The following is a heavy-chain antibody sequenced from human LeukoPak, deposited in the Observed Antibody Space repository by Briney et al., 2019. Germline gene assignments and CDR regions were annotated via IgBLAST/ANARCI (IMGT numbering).Heavy chain of an antibody. Sequence: ASVNVSCKASGYTFTSYGISWVRQAPGQGLEWMGWISAYNGNTNYAQTLQGRVTMTTDTSTSTAYMELRSLRSDDTAVYYCARDRGYGDYPAKFDYWGQGTLVTVSS. V-gene: IGHV1-18*01. D-gene: IGHD4-17*01. J-gene: IGHJ4*02. CDR2: ISAYNGNT. CDR1: GYTFTSYG. CDR3: ARDRGYGDYPAKFDY.